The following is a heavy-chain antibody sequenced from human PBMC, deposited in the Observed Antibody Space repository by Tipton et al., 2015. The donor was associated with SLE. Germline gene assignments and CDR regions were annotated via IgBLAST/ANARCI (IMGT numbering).Heavy chain of an antibody. Sequence: TLSLTCTVSGRSVSTYYWNWIRQPPGKGLEWIGYINYSGNTNYNPSLKSRVTISVDTAKTHISLRLNSVTAADTAVYYCARGGLGSDLRGSIYLGFWGQGTLVTVSS. CDR2: INYSGNT. CDR1: GRSVSTYY. D-gene: IGHD7-27*01. CDR3: ARGGLGSDLRGSIYLGF. V-gene: IGHV4-59*02. J-gene: IGHJ4*02.